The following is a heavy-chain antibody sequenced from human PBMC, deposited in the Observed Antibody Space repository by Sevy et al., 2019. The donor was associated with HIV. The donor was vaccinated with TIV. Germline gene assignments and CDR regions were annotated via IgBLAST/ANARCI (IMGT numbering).Heavy chain of an antibody. Sequence: SETLSLTCTVSGGSISSYYWSWIRQPPGKGLEWIGYIYYSGSTNYNPSLKSRVTISVDTSKNKFSLKLSSVTAADTAVYYCARSRSSGSYYNYYDAFDIWGQGTMVTVSS. CDR1: GGSISSYY. CDR2: IYYSGST. J-gene: IGHJ3*02. CDR3: ARSRSSGSYYNYYDAFDI. D-gene: IGHD3-10*01. V-gene: IGHV4-59*01.